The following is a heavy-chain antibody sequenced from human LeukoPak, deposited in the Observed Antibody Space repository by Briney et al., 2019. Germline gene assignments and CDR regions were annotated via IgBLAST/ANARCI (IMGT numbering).Heavy chain of an antibody. CDR1: GYTFTSYG. J-gene: IGHJ4*02. Sequence: ASVKVSCKASGYTFTSYGISWVRQAPGQGLEWMGWISAYNGNTNYAQKLQGRVTMTTDTSTSTAYMDLRSLRSDDTAVYYCARLPNQYSSYDYWGQGTLVTVSS. D-gene: IGHD6-6*01. CDR3: ARLPNQYSSYDY. CDR2: ISAYNGNT. V-gene: IGHV1-18*01.